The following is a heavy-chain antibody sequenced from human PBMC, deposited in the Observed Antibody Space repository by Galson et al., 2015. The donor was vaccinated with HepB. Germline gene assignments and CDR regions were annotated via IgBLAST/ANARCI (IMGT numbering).Heavy chain of an antibody. CDR1: RFTFSTYV. D-gene: IGHD2-15*01. CDR3: VGYSTSVTQDDY. V-gene: IGHV3-64D*06. J-gene: IGHJ4*02. CDR2: ISDTGETI. Sequence: SLRLSCAASRFTFSTYVMHWIRQAPGKGLEYVSSISDTGETIYYADSVRGRSAISRDNSRNTVSLQMSSLRTEDTAVYYCVGYSTSVTQDDYWGQGTLVTVSS.